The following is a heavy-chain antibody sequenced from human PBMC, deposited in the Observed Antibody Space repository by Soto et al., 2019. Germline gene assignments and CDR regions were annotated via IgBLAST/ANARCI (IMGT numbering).Heavy chain of an antibody. D-gene: IGHD2-21*02. CDR3: AKTHPETAGTDNWFDP. CDR1: GFTFSSYA. CDR2: ISGSGGST. Sequence: EVQLLESGGGLVQPGGSLRLSCAASGFTFSSYAMSWVRQAPGKGLEWVSAISGSGGSTYYADSVKGRFTISRDNSKNXLYLQMNSLRAEDTAVYYCAKTHPETAGTDNWFDPWGQGTLVTVSS. J-gene: IGHJ5*02. V-gene: IGHV3-23*01.